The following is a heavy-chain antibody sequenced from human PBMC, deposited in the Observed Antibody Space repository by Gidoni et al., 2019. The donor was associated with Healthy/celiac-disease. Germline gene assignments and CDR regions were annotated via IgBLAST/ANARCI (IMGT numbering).Heavy chain of an antibody. CDR1: GYTLTSYG. J-gene: IGHJ3*02. V-gene: IGHV1-18*04. CDR3: ARDGPASSGYWDDAFDI. CDR2: ISAYNGNT. Sequence: QDQLVESGAEEKKPGASVKVSCKASGYTLTSYGISWVRQATGQGLEWMGGISAYNGNTNYAHKLHGRGTMTTDTSTRTASMELRRLRSDDTAVYYCARDGPASSGYWDDAFDIWGQGTMVTVSS. D-gene: IGHD3-22*01.